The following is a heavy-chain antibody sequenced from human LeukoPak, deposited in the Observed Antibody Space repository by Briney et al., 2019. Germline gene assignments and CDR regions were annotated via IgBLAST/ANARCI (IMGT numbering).Heavy chain of an antibody. CDR1: GFTFSSYA. V-gene: IGHV3-23*01. Sequence: RTGGSLRLSCAASGFTFSSYAMSWVRQAPGKGLEWVSAISGSGGSTYYADSVKGRFTISRDNSKNTLYLQMNSLRAEDTAVYYCAKVNYDFWSGYQPDYWGQGTLVTVSS. CDR2: ISGSGGST. J-gene: IGHJ4*02. D-gene: IGHD3-3*01. CDR3: AKVNYDFWSGYQPDY.